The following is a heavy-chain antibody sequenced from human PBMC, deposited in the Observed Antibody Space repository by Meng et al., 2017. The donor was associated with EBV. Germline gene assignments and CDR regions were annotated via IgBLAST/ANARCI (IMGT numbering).Heavy chain of an antibody. Sequence: QGQLAPPAAGVKKPGSSVKVSCKTSGGPFRYYAISWVRQAPGQGLEWLGGFLPRLGAPNYAQKFHGRVKITADESTSTHYMDLSSLRSEDTAIYYCASESGRGYTPDYWGQGTLVTVSS. V-gene: IGHV1-69*01. D-gene: IGHD3-10*01. CDR1: GGPFRYYA. J-gene: IGHJ4*02. CDR2: FLPRLGAP. CDR3: ASESGRGYTPDY.